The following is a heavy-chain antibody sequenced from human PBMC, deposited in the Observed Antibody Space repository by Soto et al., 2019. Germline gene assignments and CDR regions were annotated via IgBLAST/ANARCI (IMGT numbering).Heavy chain of an antibody. V-gene: IGHV4-4*07. Sequence: PSETLSLTCTVSGGSISNYYWSWIRQPADKRLEWIGRVSSTGSTYYNPSLKSRVTISVDTSKNQVSLNLTSVTAADTAVYYCARGVPAAGTDWFDPWVQGTLVTVSS. D-gene: IGHD6-13*01. CDR3: ARGVPAAGTDWFDP. J-gene: IGHJ5*02. CDR1: GGSISNYY. CDR2: VSSTGST.